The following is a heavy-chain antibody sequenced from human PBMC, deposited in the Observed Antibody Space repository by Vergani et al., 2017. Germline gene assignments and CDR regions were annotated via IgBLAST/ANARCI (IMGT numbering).Heavy chain of an antibody. V-gene: IGHV1-2*02. Sequence: QVQLVQSGAEVKKPGASVKVFCKASGYTFTGYYMHWVRQAPGQGLEWMGWINPNRGGTNFAQKFQGRVTMTRDTSISTAYMELSRLRSDDTAVYYCARGHYYDDCSGQTGPYFQHWGQGTLVTVSS. CDR2: INPNRGGT. J-gene: IGHJ1*01. D-gene: IGHD3-22*01. CDR1: GYTFTGYY. CDR3: ARGHYYDDCSGQTGPYFQH.